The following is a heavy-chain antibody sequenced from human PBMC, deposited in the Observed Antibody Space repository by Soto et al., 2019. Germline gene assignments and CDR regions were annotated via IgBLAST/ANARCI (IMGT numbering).Heavy chain of an antibody. J-gene: IGHJ4*02. D-gene: IGHD6-13*01. CDR3: ARESAGALYDF. CDR1: GYIFTNYG. Sequence: QVQLVQSGAEVRKPGASVNVSCKTSGYIFTNYGVAWVRQAPGQGLELVAWISGYNGYPKHTQKFQGRVTVTTDSTTRTGYMELRNLRSDDTAVYYCARESAGALYDFWGQGTRVTVSS. CDR2: ISGYNGYP. V-gene: IGHV1-18*01.